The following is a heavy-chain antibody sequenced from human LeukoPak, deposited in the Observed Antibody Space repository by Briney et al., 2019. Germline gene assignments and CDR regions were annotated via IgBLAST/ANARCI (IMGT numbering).Heavy chain of an antibody. D-gene: IGHD6-19*01. CDR1: GFTFSSYE. Sequence: GGSLRLSCAASGFTFSSYEMNWVRQAPGKGLEWVSYISSSGSTIYYADSVEGRFTISRDNAKNSLYLQMNSLRAEDTAVYYCARDHAVAGTFDYWGQGTLVTVSS. J-gene: IGHJ4*02. CDR2: ISSSGSTI. CDR3: ARDHAVAGTFDY. V-gene: IGHV3-48*03.